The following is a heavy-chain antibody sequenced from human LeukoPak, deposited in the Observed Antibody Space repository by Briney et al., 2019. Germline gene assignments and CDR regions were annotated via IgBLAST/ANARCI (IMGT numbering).Heavy chain of an antibody. CDR2: ISAYNGNT. D-gene: IGHD6-19*01. CDR1: GYTFTSYG. J-gene: IGHJ4*02. Sequence: ASVKVSCKASGYTFTSYGISWVRQAPGQGLEWMGWISAYNGNTNYAQKLQGRVTMTTDTSTSTAYMELRSLRSDDTAAYYCARDRSSGWYPLPFDYWGQGTLVTVSS. V-gene: IGHV1-18*04. CDR3: ARDRSSGWYPLPFDY.